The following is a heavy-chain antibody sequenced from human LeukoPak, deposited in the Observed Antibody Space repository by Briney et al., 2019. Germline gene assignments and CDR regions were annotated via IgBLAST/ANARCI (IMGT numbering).Heavy chain of an antibody. CDR2: MNLNSGNT. J-gene: IGHJ6*02. CDR1: GYTFTSYD. V-gene: IGHV1-8*01. Sequence: GVSVKVSCKASGYTFTSYDINWVRQATGQGLEWMGWMNLNSGNTGYAQNFQGRVTMTRNTSISTAYMELSSLRSEDTAVYYCVRGDYNYYGMDVWGQGTTVTVSS. CDR3: VRGDYNYYGMDV.